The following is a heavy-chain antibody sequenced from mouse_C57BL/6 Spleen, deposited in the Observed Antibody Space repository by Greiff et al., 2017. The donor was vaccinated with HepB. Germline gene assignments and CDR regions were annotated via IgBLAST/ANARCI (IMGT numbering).Heavy chain of an antibody. J-gene: IGHJ2*01. Sequence: QVQLQQPGTELVKPGASVKLSCKASGYTFTSYWMHWVKQRPGQGLEWIGNINPSNGGTNYNEKFKSKATLTVDKSSSTAYMQLSSLTSEDSAVYYGARARYYYGSSFYFDYWGQGTTLTVSS. CDR3: ARARYYYGSSFYFDY. CDR2: INPSNGGT. CDR1: GYTFTSYW. D-gene: IGHD1-1*01. V-gene: IGHV1-53*01.